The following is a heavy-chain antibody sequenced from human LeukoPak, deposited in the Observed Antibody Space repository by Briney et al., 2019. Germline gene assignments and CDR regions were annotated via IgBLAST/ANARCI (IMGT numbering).Heavy chain of an antibody. CDR2: IYTSGST. Sequence: PSETLSLTCTVSGGSISSYYWSWIRQPAGKGLEWIGRIYTSGSTNYNPSLKSRVTMSVDTSKNQFSLKPSSVTAADTAVYYCARGAVAGTLGKYYFDYWGQGTLVTVSS. D-gene: IGHD6-19*01. CDR1: GGSISSYY. J-gene: IGHJ4*02. V-gene: IGHV4-4*07. CDR3: ARGAVAGTLGKYYFDY.